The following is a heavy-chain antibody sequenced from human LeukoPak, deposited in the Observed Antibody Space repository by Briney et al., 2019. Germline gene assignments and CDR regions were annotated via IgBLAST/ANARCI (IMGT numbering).Heavy chain of an antibody. Sequence: PGGSLTLSCAASAFTFSSYPMNWLPQAPGKGLEWVSIIGSGGDTYYADSVKGRFTISRDNSKNTLYLQMNSLRAEDTAVYYCAKARGATYGTYYFDYWGQGTLVTVSS. J-gene: IGHJ4*02. CDR2: IGSGGDT. V-gene: IGHV3-23*01. CDR3: AKARGATYGTYYFDY. CDR1: AFTFSSYP. D-gene: IGHD4/OR15-4a*01.